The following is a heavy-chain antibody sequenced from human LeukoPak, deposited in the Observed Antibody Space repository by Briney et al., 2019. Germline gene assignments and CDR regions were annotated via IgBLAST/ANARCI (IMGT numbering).Heavy chain of an antibody. Sequence: SETLSLTCTVADGSISPYYWSWIRQPPGKGLEWLGYIYHSGSTTYNPSLKSRVTISLDTSKNLISLDLSSVTAADTAVYYCARCSVLGGYSYGFNFDYWGQGTLVTVSS. CDR3: ARCSVLGGYSYGFNFDY. CDR2: IYHSGST. V-gene: IGHV4-59*08. CDR1: DGSISPYY. J-gene: IGHJ4*02. D-gene: IGHD5-18*01.